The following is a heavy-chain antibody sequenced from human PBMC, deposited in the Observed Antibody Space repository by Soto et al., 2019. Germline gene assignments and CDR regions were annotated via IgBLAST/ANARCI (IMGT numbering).Heavy chain of an antibody. Sequence: EVQLVESGGGLVQPGGSLRLSCAASGFTFSSYSMNWVRQAPGKGLEWVSYISSGSSTIYYADSVKGRFTISRDNAKNSLYLQMNSLRAEDTAVYYCARDLPRNSGWDYWGQGTLVTVSS. V-gene: IGHV3-48*01. D-gene: IGHD6-19*01. CDR1: GFTFSSYS. J-gene: IGHJ4*02. CDR2: ISSGSSTI. CDR3: ARDLPRNSGWDY.